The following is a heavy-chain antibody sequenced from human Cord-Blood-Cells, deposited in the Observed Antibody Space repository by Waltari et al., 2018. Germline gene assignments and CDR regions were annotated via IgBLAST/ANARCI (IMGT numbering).Heavy chain of an antibody. J-gene: IGHJ4*02. D-gene: IGHD2-8*02. CDR3: ARVGYCTGGVCYTQYFDY. CDR2: INAGKGNT. Sequence: QVQLVQSGAEVKKPGASVKVSCTASGYTFTSYAMHWVRQAPGQRLEWMGWINAGKGNTKYSQKFQGRVTINRDTSASTAYMELSSLRSEDTAVYYCARVGYCTGGVCYTQYFDYWGQGTLVTVSS. V-gene: IGHV1-3*01. CDR1: GYTFTSYA.